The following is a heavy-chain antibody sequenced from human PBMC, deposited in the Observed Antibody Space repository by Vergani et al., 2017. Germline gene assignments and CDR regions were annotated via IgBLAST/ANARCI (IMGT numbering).Heavy chain of an antibody. Sequence: QVQLQESGSGLVKPSETLSLTCAVSGYSISSGYYWGWIRQPPGKGLEWIGSIYHSGSTYYNPSLKSRVTISVDTSTNQFSLKLSSVTAADTAVYYCARDGHYDFWSGYTIDAFDIWGQGTMVTVSS. D-gene: IGHD3-3*01. CDR3: ARDGHYDFWSGYTIDAFDI. V-gene: IGHV4-38-2*02. J-gene: IGHJ3*02. CDR1: GYSISSGYY. CDR2: IYHSGST.